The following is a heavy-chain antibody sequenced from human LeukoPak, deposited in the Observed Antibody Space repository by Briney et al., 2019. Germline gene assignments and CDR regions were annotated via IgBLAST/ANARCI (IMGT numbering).Heavy chain of an antibody. D-gene: IGHD3-22*01. CDR2: IYYSGST. Sequence: SETLSLTCTVSGGSISSYYWSWIRQPPGKGLEWIGYIYYSGSTNYNPSLKSRVTMSVDTSKNQFSLKLSSVTAADTAVYYCAREGNRGYYDSSGHNDAFDIWGQGTMVTVSS. CDR3: AREGNRGYYDSSGHNDAFDI. V-gene: IGHV4-59*12. J-gene: IGHJ3*02. CDR1: GGSISSYY.